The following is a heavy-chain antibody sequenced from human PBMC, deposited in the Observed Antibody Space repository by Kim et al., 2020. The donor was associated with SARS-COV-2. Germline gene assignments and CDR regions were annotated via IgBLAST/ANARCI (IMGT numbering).Heavy chain of an antibody. D-gene: IGHD2-15*01. CDR2: IRSKAYDETT. J-gene: IGHJ6*02. V-gene: IGHV3-49*03. CDR3: SRTQESGTSGGSAVYSYYGMDV. CDR1: GFTFGDYA. Sequence: GGSLRLSCTASGFTFGDYAMSWFRQAPGKGLEWVGFIRSKAYDETTEYAAFVKGRFTISRDDSKTIAYLQMNSLKTEDTALYYCSRTQESGTSGGSAVYSYYGMDVWGQGTTVTVSS.